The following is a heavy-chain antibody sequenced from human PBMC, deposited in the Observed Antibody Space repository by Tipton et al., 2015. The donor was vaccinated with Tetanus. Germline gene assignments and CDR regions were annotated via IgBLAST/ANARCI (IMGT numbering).Heavy chain of an antibody. J-gene: IGHJ5*02. D-gene: IGHD1-26*01. CDR3: ARHEGMGAPDNWFDP. CDR1: GGSISSSSYY. Sequence: TLSLTCTVSGGSISSSSYYWGWIRQPPGKGLEWIGSIYYSGSTYYNPSLKSRVTISVDTSKNQFSLKLSSVTAADTAVCYCARHEGMGAPDNWFDPWGQGTLVTVSS. CDR2: IYYSGST. V-gene: IGHV4-39*01.